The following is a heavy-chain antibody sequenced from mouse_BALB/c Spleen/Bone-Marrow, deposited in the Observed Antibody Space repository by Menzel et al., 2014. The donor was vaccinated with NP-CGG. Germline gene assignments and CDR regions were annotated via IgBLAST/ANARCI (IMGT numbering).Heavy chain of an antibody. CDR1: GYTFTSYW. CDR3: ARQIPTVDYAMDS. J-gene: IGHJ4*01. D-gene: IGHD1-1*01. CDR2: INPSTGYT. Sequence: QVQLQQSGAELAKPGASVKMSCKASGYTFTSYWMHWVKQRPGQGLEWIGYINPSTGYTEYNQKFKDKATLTADKSSSTAYMQLSSLTSEDSAVYYCARQIPTVDYAMDSWVQGTSVTVSS. V-gene: IGHV1-7*01.